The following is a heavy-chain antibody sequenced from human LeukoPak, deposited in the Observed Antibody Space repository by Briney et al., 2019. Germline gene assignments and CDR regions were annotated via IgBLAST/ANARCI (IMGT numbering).Heavy chain of an antibody. V-gene: IGHV3-7*01. D-gene: IGHD3-3*01. CDR2: IKQDGSEK. CDR3: ARSTIDFWSGYYIDY. J-gene: IGHJ4*02. CDR1: GFTFSSYW. Sequence: SGGSLRLSCAASGFTFSSYWMSWVRQAPGKGLEWVANIKQDGSEKYYVDSVKGRFTISRDNAKNSLYLQMNSLRAEDTAVYYCARSTIDFWSGYYIDYWDQGTLVTVSS.